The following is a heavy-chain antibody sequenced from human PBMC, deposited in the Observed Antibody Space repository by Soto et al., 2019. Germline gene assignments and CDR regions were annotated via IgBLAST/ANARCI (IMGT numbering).Heavy chain of an antibody. CDR1: GFTFSSYA. D-gene: IGHD3-10*01. Sequence: ESGGGVVQPGRSLRLSCAASGFTFSSYAMHWVRQAPGKGLEWVAIISYNGGDKYYADSVKGRFTISRDNSKNTLYLQMNSLRGEDTAVYYCARESFGSGSYLASNFDSWGQGTLVTVSS. CDR3: ARESFGSGSYLASNFDS. J-gene: IGHJ4*02. CDR2: ISYNGGDK. V-gene: IGHV3-30-3*01.